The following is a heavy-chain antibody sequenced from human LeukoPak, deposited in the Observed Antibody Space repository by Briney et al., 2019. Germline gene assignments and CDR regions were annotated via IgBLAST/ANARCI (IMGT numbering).Heavy chain of an antibody. V-gene: IGHV1-2*02. J-gene: IGHJ4*02. Sequence: ASVKVSCKASGYTFTGYYMHWVRQAPGQGLEWMGWINPNSGGTNYAQKFQGRVTMTRGTSISTAYMELSRLRSDDTAVYYCASSIAVAGTGFDYWGQGTLVTVSS. D-gene: IGHD6-19*01. CDR1: GYTFTGYY. CDR3: ASSIAVAGTGFDY. CDR2: INPNSGGT.